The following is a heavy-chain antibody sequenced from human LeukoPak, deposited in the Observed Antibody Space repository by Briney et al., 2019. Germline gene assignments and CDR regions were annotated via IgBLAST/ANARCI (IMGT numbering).Heavy chain of an antibody. CDR1: GFPFISYG. Sequence: PGGSLRLSCAASGFPFISYGMHWVRQAPGKGLEWVAFIRYDGTNKYYADSVKGRFTISRDNTLYLQMNSLRVEDTAVYYCAEDRCSSTSCYIFDYWGQGTLVTVSS. V-gene: IGHV3-30*02. D-gene: IGHD2-2*02. J-gene: IGHJ4*02. CDR2: IRYDGTNK. CDR3: AEDRCSSTSCYIFDY.